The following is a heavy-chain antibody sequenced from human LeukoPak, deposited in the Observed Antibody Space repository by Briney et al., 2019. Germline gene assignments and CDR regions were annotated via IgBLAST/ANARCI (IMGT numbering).Heavy chain of an antibody. CDR3: ARGVRFSQRETYYYDSSGYYAGDWFDP. D-gene: IGHD3-22*01. J-gene: IGHJ5*02. CDR1: GFTVSVNY. V-gene: IGHV3-21*01. CDR2: ISSSSSYI. Sequence: GGSLRLSCAAFGFTVSVNYMSWVRQAPGKGLEWVSSISSSSSYIYYADSVKGRFTISRDNAKNSLYLQMNSLRAEDTAVYYCARGVRFSQRETYYYDSSGYYAGDWFDPWGQGTLVTVSS.